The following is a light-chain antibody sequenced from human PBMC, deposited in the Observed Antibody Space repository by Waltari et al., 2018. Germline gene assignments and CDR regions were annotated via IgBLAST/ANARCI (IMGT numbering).Light chain of an antibody. J-gene: IGKJ2*01. CDR2: GAS. V-gene: IGKV3-15*01. CDR1: QSVGNN. CDR3: QQYNNWPPVT. Sequence: EIAMTQSPATLSVSPGERATLSCRASQSVGNNLAWYQQKRGQAPRLLIYGASTRTTGIPARFSGSGSGTEFTLTISSLQSEDFAVYFCQQYNNWPPVTFGQGTKLEIK.